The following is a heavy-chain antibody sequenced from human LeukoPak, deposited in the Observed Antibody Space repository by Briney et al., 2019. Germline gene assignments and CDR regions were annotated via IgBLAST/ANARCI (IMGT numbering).Heavy chain of an antibody. CDR2: IKQDGSEK. V-gene: IGHV3-7*01. J-gene: IGHJ4*02. D-gene: IGHD1-26*01. CDR1: GFTFRNYW. CDR3: ARDEPLGATTG. Sequence: GGSLRLSCAVSGFTFRNYWMSWVRQAPGKGLEWVANIKQDGSEKYYVDSVKGRFAISRDNGKNSLYLQMNSLRPEDTAVYFCARDEPLGATTGWGQGTLVTVS.